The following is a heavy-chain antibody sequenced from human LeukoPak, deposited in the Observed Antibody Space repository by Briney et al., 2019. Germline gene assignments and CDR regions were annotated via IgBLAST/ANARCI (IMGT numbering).Heavy chain of an antibody. V-gene: IGHV1-69*10. CDR2: IIPILGTA. D-gene: IGHD5-18*01. Sequence: SVKVSCKASGGTFSSYAISWVRQAPGQGLEWMGGIIPILGTANYAQKFQGRVTITRDTSASTAYMELSSLRSEDTAVYYCARYSYGYRGAFDIWGQGTMVTVSS. CDR1: GGTFSSYA. CDR3: ARYSYGYRGAFDI. J-gene: IGHJ3*02.